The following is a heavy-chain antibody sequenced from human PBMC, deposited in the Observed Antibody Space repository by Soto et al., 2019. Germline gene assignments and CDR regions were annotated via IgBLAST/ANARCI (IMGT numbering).Heavy chain of an antibody. V-gene: IGHV3-30-3*01. Sequence: PGGSLILSCAASGFTFSSYAMHWVRQAPGKGLEWVAVISYDGSNKYYADSVKGRFTISRDNSKNTLYLQMNSLRAEDTAVYYCARDHYYDSSGYYPAFDYWGQGTQVTGSS. CDR3: ARDHYYDSSGYYPAFDY. J-gene: IGHJ4*02. CDR2: ISYDGSNK. D-gene: IGHD3-22*01. CDR1: GFTFSSYA.